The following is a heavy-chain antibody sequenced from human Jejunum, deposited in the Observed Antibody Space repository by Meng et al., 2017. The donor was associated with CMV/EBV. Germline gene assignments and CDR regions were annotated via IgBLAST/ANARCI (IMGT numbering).Heavy chain of an antibody. V-gene: IGHV3-74*01. CDR3: IRGPYGADSWYDY. D-gene: IGHD4-17*01. CDR2: INTDGSNT. CDR1: GFTISTYW. Sequence: SGFTISTYWMHWVRQVPGKGLEWVSRINTDGSNTNYADSVKGRLTISRDNAKSTLYLQMNSLTAEDTAVYYCIRGPYGADSWYDYWGQGTLVTVSS. J-gene: IGHJ4*02.